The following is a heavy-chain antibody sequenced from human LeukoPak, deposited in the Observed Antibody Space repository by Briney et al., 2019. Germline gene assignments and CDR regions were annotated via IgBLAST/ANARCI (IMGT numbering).Heavy chain of an antibody. D-gene: IGHD2-21*02. J-gene: IGHJ4*02. Sequence: PSETLSLTCTVSGGSISSGDYYWSWIRQPPGKGLEWIGYIYYSGSTYYNLSLKSRVTISVDTSKNQFSLKLSSVTAADTAVYYCARALPSYCGGDCSRRAFDYWGQGTLVTVSS. CDR1: GGSISSGDYY. CDR3: ARALPSYCGGDCSRRAFDY. V-gene: IGHV4-30-4*01. CDR2: IYYSGST.